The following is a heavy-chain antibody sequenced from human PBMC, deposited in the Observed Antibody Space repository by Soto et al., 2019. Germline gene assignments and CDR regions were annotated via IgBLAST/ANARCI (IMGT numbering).Heavy chain of an antibody. D-gene: IGHD3-22*01. CDR1: GFTFSNYA. CDR3: ARGSNYYDDTGYLLGPKYFDY. CDR2: ISYDGSNK. J-gene: IGHJ4*02. V-gene: IGHV3-30-3*01. Sequence: QAGGSLRLSCAASGFTFSNYAMHWVRQAPGKGLEWVAVISYDGSNKYYADSEKGRFTISRDNSKNTLYLQMNSLRAEDTAVYYCARGSNYYDDTGYLLGPKYFDYWGQGTLVTVSS.